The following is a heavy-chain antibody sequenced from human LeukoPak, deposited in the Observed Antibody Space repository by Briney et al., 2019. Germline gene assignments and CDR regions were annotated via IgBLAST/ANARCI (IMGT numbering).Heavy chain of an antibody. CDR2: ISFDGSNK. V-gene: IGHV3-30*04. D-gene: IGHD1-26*01. J-gene: IGHJ4*02. Sequence: HPGGSLRLSCAASGFTFNNYAMHWVRQAPGKGLEWVAVISFDGSNKYYADSVKGRFTISRDNSKNTLYLQMNSLRAEDTAVYYCAGDRATSYFDYWGQGALVTISS. CDR1: GFTFNNYA. CDR3: AGDRATSYFDY.